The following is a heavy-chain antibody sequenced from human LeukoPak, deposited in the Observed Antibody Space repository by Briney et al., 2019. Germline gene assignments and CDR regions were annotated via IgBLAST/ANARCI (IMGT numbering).Heavy chain of an antibody. V-gene: IGHV4-39*07. J-gene: IGHJ6*03. CDR3: ARTSSYDPLGYYYYMDV. CDR1: GGSISSSTSGWGWY. D-gene: IGHD3-3*01. Sequence: SETLSLTCTVSGGSISSSTSGWGWYWGWIRQPPGKGLEWIGSIYSGSTYYNPSLKGRVTISVDTSKNQFSLKLSSVTAADTAMYYCARTSSYDPLGYYYYMDVWGKGTTVTVSS. CDR2: IYSGST.